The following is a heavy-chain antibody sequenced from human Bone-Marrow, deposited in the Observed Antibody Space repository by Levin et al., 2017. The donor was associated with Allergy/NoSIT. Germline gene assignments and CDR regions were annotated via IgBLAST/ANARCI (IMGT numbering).Heavy chain of an antibody. CDR3: VRDGGRSGYTYGSLEH. J-gene: IGHJ1*01. V-gene: IGHV3-21*06. Sequence: GGSLRLSCAASGFTFSTYIMNWVRQAPGKGLEWVSSISSRSSYIYYGESVKGRFTISRDNAKNTLYLQMNSLRADDAAVYYCVRDGGRSGYTYGSLEHRGQGILFTVSS. CDR2: ISSRSSYI. D-gene: IGHD5-18*01. CDR1: GFTFSTYI.